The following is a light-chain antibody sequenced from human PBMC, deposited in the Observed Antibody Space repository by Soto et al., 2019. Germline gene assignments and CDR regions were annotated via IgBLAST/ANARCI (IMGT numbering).Light chain of an antibody. J-gene: IGLJ3*02. V-gene: IGLV1-44*01. Sequence: QPVLAQPPSASGTPGQRVTISCSGTTSNIGSKTVIWYQHLPGAAPKLLIYGDSQRPLGVPDRFSGSKSGTSAYLAISGLQSEDEGDYYCATWDDSLAGGVFGGGTKLTVL. CDR3: ATWDDSLAGGV. CDR1: TSNIGSKT. CDR2: GDS.